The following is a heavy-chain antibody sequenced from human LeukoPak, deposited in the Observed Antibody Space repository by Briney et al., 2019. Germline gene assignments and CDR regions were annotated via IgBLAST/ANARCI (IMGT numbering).Heavy chain of an antibody. CDR1: GGSVSKNTYH. CDR3: ARFRSSGWYYFDS. V-gene: IGHV4-61*05. J-gene: IGHJ4*02. CDR2: IYYIGNT. Sequence: SETLSLTCTVSGGSVSKNTYHGGWVRQPPGRGLEWIKYIYYIGNTNYNPSLKSRATISIDTSKNQFSLTLSSVTAADTAVYYCARFRSSGWYYFDSWGQGMPVSVSS. D-gene: IGHD6-19*01.